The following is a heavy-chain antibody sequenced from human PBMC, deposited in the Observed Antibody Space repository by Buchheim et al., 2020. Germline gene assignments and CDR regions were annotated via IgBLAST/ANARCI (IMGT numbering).Heavy chain of an antibody. CDR3: ARGHYGDYRAWFDP. CDR2: VSTSSTSI. CDR1: GFTFTDYT. D-gene: IGHD4-17*01. J-gene: IGHJ5*02. V-gene: IGHV3-21*01. Sequence: EVQLVQSGGGLVKPGGSLRLSCAASGFTFTDYTMNWVRQAPGKGLEWVSSVSTSSTSIHYADLVRGRFTISRDNPKNSLYLQMNSLKVEDTAIYYCARGHYGDYRAWFDPWGQGTL.